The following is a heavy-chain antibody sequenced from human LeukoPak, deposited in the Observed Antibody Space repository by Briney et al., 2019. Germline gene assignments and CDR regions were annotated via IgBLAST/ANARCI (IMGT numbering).Heavy chain of an antibody. D-gene: IGHD6-13*01. CDR1: GFTFSSYA. V-gene: IGHV3-30-3*01. Sequence: GRSLRLSCAASGFTFSSYAMHWVRQAPGKGLEWVAVISYDGSNKYYADSVKGRFTISRDNSKNTLYLQMNSLRAEDTAVYYCARDNDGAAAGSFDYWGQGTLVTVSS. J-gene: IGHJ4*02. CDR2: ISYDGSNK. CDR3: ARDNDGAAAGSFDY.